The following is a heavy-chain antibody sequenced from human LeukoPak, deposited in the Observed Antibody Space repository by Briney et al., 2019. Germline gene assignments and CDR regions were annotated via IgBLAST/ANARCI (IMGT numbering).Heavy chain of an antibody. J-gene: IGHJ2*01. D-gene: IGHD6-13*01. Sequence: PSKTLSLTCTVSGGSISSYYWSWISQPPGKGLEWIGYIYYSGSTNYSPSLKSRLTISVDTSKNQFSLKLSSVTAADTAVYYCARTYGSSGLGYFDLWGRGTLVTVSS. V-gene: IGHV4-59*01. CDR3: ARTYGSSGLGYFDL. CDR2: IYYSGST. CDR1: GGSISSYY.